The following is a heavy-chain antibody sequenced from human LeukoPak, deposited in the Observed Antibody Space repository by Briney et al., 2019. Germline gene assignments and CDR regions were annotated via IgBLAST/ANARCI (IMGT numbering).Heavy chain of an antibody. J-gene: IGHJ4*02. D-gene: IGHD5-18*01. CDR2: IKKDGSEK. Sequence: PGGSLRLSCAASGFTFSSYWMSWVRQAPGKGLEWVANIKKDGSEKYYVDSVKGRFTISRDNAKTSLYLQMNSLRVEDTALYYCARHLSGVTGYTYGRGIDYWGQGTLVTVSS. CDR1: GFTFSSYW. V-gene: IGHV3-7*01. CDR3: ARHLSGVTGYTYGRGIDY.